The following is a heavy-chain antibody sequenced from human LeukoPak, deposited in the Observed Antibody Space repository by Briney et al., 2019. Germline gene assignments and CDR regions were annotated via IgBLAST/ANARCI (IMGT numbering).Heavy chain of an antibody. D-gene: IGHD4-17*01. CDR3: ARVPTVTNWFDH. V-gene: IGHV1-3*01. CDR2: INAGNGNT. J-gene: IGHJ5*02. CDR1: GYTFTIYA. Sequence: ASVNVSFKASGYTFTIYAMHWVRQAPGQRLEWMGWINAGNGNTKYSQKFQGRVTITRDTSASTAYMELSSLRSEDTAVYYCARVPTVTNWFDHWGQGTLVTVSS.